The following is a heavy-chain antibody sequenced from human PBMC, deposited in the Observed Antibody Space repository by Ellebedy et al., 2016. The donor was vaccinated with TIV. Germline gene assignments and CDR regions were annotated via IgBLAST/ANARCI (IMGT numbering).Heavy chain of an antibody. V-gene: IGHV3-66*01. CDR3: AKSTSSWWVFDY. J-gene: IGHJ4*02. D-gene: IGHD6-13*01. CDR1: GFTVSSNY. Sequence: PGGSLRLSCAASGFTVSSNYMSWVRQAPGKGLEWVSVIYSGGSTYYADSVKGRFTISRDNSKNTLYLQMNSLRAEDTAVYYCAKSTSSWWVFDYWGQGTLVTVSS. CDR2: IYSGGST.